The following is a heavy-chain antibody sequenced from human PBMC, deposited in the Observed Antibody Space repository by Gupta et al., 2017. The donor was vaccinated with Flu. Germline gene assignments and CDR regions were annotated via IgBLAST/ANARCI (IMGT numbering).Heavy chain of an antibody. CDR3: AREVCSSTSCYYDS. Sequence: QVQLQESGPGLVKPSETLSLTCTVPGGSISSHYWSWIRQPPGKGLEWIGYIYYSGNTNYNPSLKSRVTISVDTSKNQFSLKLSSVTAADTAVYYCAREVCSSTSCYYDSWGQGTLVTVSS. J-gene: IGHJ5*02. D-gene: IGHD2-2*01. V-gene: IGHV4-59*11. CDR1: GGSISSHY. CDR2: IYYSGNT.